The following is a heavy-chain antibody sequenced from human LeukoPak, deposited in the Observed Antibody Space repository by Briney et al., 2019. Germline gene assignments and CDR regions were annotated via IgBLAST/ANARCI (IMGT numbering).Heavy chain of an antibody. CDR2: INHNGNVN. D-gene: IGHD3-16*01. Sequence: GGSLRLSCAASGFTFSSYWMNWARQAPGKGLEWVASINHNGNVNYYVDSVKGRFTISIDNAKNSLYLQMSNLRAEDSAVYFCARGGGLDVWGQGATVTVSS. CDR1: GFTFSSYW. CDR3: ARGGGLDV. J-gene: IGHJ6*02. V-gene: IGHV3-7*03.